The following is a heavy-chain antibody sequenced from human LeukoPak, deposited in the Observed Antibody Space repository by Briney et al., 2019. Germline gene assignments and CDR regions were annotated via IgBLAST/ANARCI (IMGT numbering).Heavy chain of an antibody. J-gene: IGHJ4*02. CDR1: GFTFSNYG. CDR2: ISYDGSNK. V-gene: IGHV3-30*03. Sequence: GGSLRLSCAASGFTFSNYGMHWVRQAPGKGLEWVAVISYDGSNKYYADSVKGRFTISRDNSKNTLYLQMNSLRAEDTAVYYCARGYYDILTGPDYWGQGTLVTVSS. D-gene: IGHD3-9*01. CDR3: ARGYYDILTGPDY.